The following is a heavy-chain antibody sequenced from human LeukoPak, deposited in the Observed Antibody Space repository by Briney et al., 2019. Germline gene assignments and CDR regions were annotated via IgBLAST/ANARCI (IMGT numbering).Heavy chain of an antibody. CDR3: ARTTLDCKNGVCYDY. V-gene: IGHV1-18*01. D-gene: IGHD2-8*01. J-gene: IGHJ4*02. Sequence: GASVKVSCKASDYTFSNYGISWVRQAPGQGLEWMGWISAYNGKTYYAQKFQGRVTVTTDTSTSTAYMDLRSLRSDDTAVYYCARTTLDCKNGVCYDYWGQGTLVTVSS. CDR2: ISAYNGKT. CDR1: DYTFSNYG.